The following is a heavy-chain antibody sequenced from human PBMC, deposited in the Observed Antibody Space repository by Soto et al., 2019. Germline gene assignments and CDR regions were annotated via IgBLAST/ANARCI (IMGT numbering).Heavy chain of an antibody. D-gene: IGHD6-13*01. J-gene: IGHJ4*02. Sequence: VASVKVSCKASGYTFTSYGISWVRQAPGQGLEWMGWISAYNGNTNYAQKLQGRVTMTTDTSTSTAYMELRSLRSDDTAVYYCARDSEIAAAGTPGIAVGYIDYWGQGTLVTVSS. CDR1: GYTFTSYG. CDR3: ARDSEIAAAGTPGIAVGYIDY. V-gene: IGHV1-18*01. CDR2: ISAYNGNT.